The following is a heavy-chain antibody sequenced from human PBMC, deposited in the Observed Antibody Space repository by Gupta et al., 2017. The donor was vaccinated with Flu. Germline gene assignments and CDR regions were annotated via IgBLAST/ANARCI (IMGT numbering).Heavy chain of an antibody. CDR3: ATYAERESSVN. CDR1: GFTFSDFG. J-gene: IGHJ4*02. CDR2: LSYEGSKE. D-gene: IGHD2-2*01. Sequence: QVQLEESGGGVVQPGESLRLSCAASGFTFSDFGMHWVRQAPGKGLEWVALLSYEGSKEYYADSVKGRFTTSRDNANNMFYLHMNSLRGEDSAIYYCATYAERESSVNWGRGTRVTVSS. V-gene: IGHV3-30*03.